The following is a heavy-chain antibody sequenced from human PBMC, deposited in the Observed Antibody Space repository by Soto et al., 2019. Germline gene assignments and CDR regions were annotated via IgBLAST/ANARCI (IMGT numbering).Heavy chain of an antibody. CDR2: IKGKSDGGTT. J-gene: IGHJ6*02. D-gene: IGHD3-22*01. V-gene: IGHV3-15*01. CDR3: CTISHYSDTSGYYYYYGMDV. Sequence: PGGSLRLSCTASGFTFSDAWRSWVRQAPGKGLEWVGRIKGKSDGGTTDYAAPVKGRFTISRDDSKNTLYLQINSLKTEDTAVYYCCTISHYSDTSGYYYYYGMDVWGQGTTVTVYS. CDR1: GFTFSDAW.